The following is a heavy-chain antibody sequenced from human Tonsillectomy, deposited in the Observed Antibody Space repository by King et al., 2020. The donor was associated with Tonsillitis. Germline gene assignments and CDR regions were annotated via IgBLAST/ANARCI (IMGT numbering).Heavy chain of an antibody. Sequence: DVQLVESGGDLVQPGGSLRLSCAASGFTFSSYAMSWVRQAPGKGLEWVSTISGSGGSTYYADSVKGRITISRDNSENTLYLQMNSLRAEETAVYYCAKGAPGIAVAGSGAFDYWGQGTLVTVSS. D-gene: IGHD6-19*01. CDR3: AKGAPGIAVAGSGAFDY. CDR1: GFTFSSYA. CDR2: ISGSGGST. J-gene: IGHJ4*02. V-gene: IGHV3-23*04.